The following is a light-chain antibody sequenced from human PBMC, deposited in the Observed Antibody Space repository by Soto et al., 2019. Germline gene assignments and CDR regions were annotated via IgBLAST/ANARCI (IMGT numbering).Light chain of an antibody. CDR1: QSVSSNL. J-gene: IGKJ4*01. V-gene: IGKV3-20*01. Sequence: EIVLTQSPDTLSLSPGERATLSCRASQSVSSNLLAWYQEKPGQAPRLLIYGASNRATGIPDRFSGSGSGTDFTLTINRLEPEDFAVYYCRQYGRSLGLAFGGGTKVDIK. CDR3: RQYGRSLGLA. CDR2: GAS.